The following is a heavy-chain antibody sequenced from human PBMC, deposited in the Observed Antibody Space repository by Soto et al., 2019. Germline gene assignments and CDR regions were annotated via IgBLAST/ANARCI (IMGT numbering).Heavy chain of an antibody. D-gene: IGHD3-10*01. CDR1: GFTFSDYT. Sequence: EVQLVESGGGLVQPGGSMRLSCAASGFTFSDYTMNWVRQAPGKGLEWVSYISSGGSTIYYAAPVKGRFTISRDNAKDCLHLQMNSLRAEDTAVYYCARRGVVGFFVYWGLGTPVTVSS. J-gene: IGHJ4*02. CDR2: ISSGGSTI. V-gene: IGHV3-48*01. CDR3: ARRGVVGFFVY.